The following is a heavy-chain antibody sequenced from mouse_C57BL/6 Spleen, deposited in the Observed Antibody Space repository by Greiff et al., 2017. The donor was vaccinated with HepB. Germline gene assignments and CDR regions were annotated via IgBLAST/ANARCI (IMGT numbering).Heavy chain of an antibody. V-gene: IGHV14-2*01. CDR1: GFNINDYY. CDR2: IDPEDGET. J-gene: IGHJ1*03. CDR3: ARGYGSSDWYFDV. D-gene: IGHD1-1*01. Sequence: VQLKESGAELVKPGASVKLSCTASGFNINDYYMHWVKQRTEQGLEWIGRIDPEDGETKYAPKFQGKATITADTSSNTAYLQLSSLTSEDTAVYYCARGYGSSDWYFDVWGTGTTVTVSS.